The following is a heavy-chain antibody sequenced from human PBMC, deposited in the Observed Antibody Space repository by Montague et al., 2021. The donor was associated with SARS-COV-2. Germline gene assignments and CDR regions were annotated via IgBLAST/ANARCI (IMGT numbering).Heavy chain of an antibody. CDR1: SGSISSGSYY. Sequence: TLSLTCTVSSGSISSGSYYWSWIRQPAGKGLEWIGRIYTSGSTNYNPSLKSRVTISVNTSKNQFSLKLNSVTAADTAVYFCARLYGSSFDYWGQGTLVTVSS. CDR3: ARLYGSSFDY. J-gene: IGHJ4*02. CDR2: IYTSGST. V-gene: IGHV4-61*02. D-gene: IGHD4-17*01.